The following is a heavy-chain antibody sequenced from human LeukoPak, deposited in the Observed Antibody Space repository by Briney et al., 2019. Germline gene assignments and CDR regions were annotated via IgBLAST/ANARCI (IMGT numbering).Heavy chain of an antibody. J-gene: IGHJ4*02. D-gene: IGHD3-22*01. Sequence: PGRSLRLSCAASGFIFTSYAMHWVRQAPGKGLEWVAVISYDGSNKYYADSVKGRFTISRDNSKNTLYLQMNSLRVEDTAVYYCARVKSLYYDSSGYYFDSWAQGTLVTVSS. CDR3: ARVKSLYYDSSGYYFDS. CDR2: ISYDGSNK. CDR1: GFIFTSYA. V-gene: IGHV3-30-3*01.